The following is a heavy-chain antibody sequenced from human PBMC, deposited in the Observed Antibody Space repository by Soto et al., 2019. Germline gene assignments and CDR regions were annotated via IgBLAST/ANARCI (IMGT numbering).Heavy chain of an antibody. Sequence: GGSLRLSCAASGFTFSSYAMNWVRQAPGKGLEWVSAISSNGGSTYYAGSVKGWFNISRDNSRNTLYLQMNSLRAEDTALYYCAKCSGATCYLPLDYWGQGTLVTVSS. CDR2: ISSNGGST. CDR3: AKCSGATCYLPLDY. D-gene: IGHD2-15*01. J-gene: IGHJ4*02. V-gene: IGHV3-23*01. CDR1: GFTFSSYA.